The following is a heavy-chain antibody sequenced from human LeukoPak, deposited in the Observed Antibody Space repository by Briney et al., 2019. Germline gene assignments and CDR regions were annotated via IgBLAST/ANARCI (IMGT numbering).Heavy chain of an antibody. CDR1: GGSINSYY. V-gene: IGHV4-38-2*02. J-gene: IGHJ4*02. Sequence: SETLSLTCTVSGGSINSYYWGWIRQPPGKGLEWIGSIYHSGSTYYNPSLKSRVTISVDTSKNQFSLKLSTVTAADTAVYYCARGRGNYFDYWGQGTLVIVSS. CDR2: IYHSGST. CDR3: ARGRGNYFDY.